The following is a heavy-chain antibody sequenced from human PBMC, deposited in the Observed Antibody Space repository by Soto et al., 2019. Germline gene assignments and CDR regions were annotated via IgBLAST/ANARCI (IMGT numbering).Heavy chain of an antibody. V-gene: IGHV3-23*01. CDR2: ISGSGGST. CDR1: GFTFSSYA. D-gene: IGHD4-17*01. Sequence: PGGSLRLSCAASGFTFSSYAMSWVRQAPGKGLEWVSAISGSGGSTYYADSVKGRSTISRDNSKNTLYLQMNSLRAEDTAVYYCAKDTTVTTYYRFDYWGQGTLVTVSS. J-gene: IGHJ4*02. CDR3: AKDTTVTTYYRFDY.